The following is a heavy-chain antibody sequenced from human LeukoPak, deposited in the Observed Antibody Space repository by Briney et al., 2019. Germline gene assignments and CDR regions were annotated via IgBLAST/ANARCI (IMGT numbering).Heavy chain of an antibody. D-gene: IGHD2-15*01. J-gene: IGHJ5*02. CDR1: GFSLSGYW. Sequence: GGSLRLSCVAFGFSLSGYWMYWVRQAPGKGLMYISRNNGDGSTTNYADVVKGRFTMPRDNVKNTLYLQMNSLRVEDTAVYYCARDPRNVGLAPWGQGTLVTVSS. CDR3: ARDPRNVGLAP. CDR2: NNGDGSTT. V-gene: IGHV3-74*01.